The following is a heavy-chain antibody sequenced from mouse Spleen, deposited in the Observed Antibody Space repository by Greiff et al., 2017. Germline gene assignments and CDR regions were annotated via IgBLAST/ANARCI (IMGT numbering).Heavy chain of an antibody. CDR3: ANTLPTLRYCDV. Sequence: EVQLVESGGGLVKPGGSLKLSCAASGFTFSDYGMHWVRQAPEKGLEWVAYISSGSSTIYYADTVKGRFTISRDNAKNTLFLQMTSLRAEDTAMYYCANTLPTLRYCDVWGAGTTVTVSS. CDR2: ISSGSSTI. D-gene: IGHD1-1*01. J-gene: IGHJ1*01. CDR1: GFTFSDYG. V-gene: IGHV5-17*01.